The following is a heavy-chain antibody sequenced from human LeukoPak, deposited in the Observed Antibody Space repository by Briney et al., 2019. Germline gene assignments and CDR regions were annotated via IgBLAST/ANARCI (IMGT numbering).Heavy chain of an antibody. CDR3: ARGALWFGELSR. V-gene: IGHV1-69*05. D-gene: IGHD3-10*01. CDR1: GGTFSSYA. Sequence: ASVKVSCKASGGTFSSYAISWVRQAPGQGLEWMGGIIPIFGTANYAQKFQGRVTITTDESTSTAYMELSSLRSEDTAVYYYARGALWFGELSRWGQGTLVIVST. CDR2: IIPIFGTA. J-gene: IGHJ4*02.